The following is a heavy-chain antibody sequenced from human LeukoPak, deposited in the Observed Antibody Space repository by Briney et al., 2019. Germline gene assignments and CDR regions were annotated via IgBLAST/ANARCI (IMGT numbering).Heavy chain of an antibody. CDR2: INHSGST. V-gene: IGHV4-34*01. Sequence: KPSETLSLTCAVYGGSFSGYYWSWIRPPPGKGLEWIGEINHSGSTNYNPSLKSRVTISVDTSKNQFSLKLSSVTAADTAVYHCARRDDCSGGSCKLGYWGQGTLVTVSS. CDR3: ARRDDCSGGSCKLGY. CDR1: GGSFSGYY. D-gene: IGHD2-15*01. J-gene: IGHJ4*02.